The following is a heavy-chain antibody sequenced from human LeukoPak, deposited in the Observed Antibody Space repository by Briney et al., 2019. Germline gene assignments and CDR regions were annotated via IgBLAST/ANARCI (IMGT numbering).Heavy chain of an antibody. D-gene: IGHD3-22*01. CDR2: IYYSGST. CDR3: ARRGDSSGYYIIDY. J-gene: IGHJ4*02. V-gene: IGHV4-39*01. CDR1: GGSISSSSYY. Sequence: PSETLSLTCTVSGGSISSSSYYWGWIRQPPGKGLEWIGSIYYSGSTYYNPSLKSRVTISVDTSKYQFSLKLSSVTAADTAVYYCARRGDSSGYYIIDYWGQGTLVTVSS.